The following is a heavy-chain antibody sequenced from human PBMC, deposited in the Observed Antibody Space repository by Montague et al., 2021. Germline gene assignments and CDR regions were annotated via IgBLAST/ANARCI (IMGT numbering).Heavy chain of an antibody. V-gene: IGHV4-4*07. J-gene: IGHJ6*03. D-gene: IGHD1-26*01. CDR2: LSNGGST. CDR3: ARDTVGASGYFYYYYMDV. Sequence: SETLSLTCTVFGDSINTYSWSWIRQPAGKGLEWIGRLSNGGSTNSNPFLKSRVSMSVDTSKNQFSLKLSSVTAADTAVYFCARDTVGASGYFYYYYMDVWGRGTTVTVSS. CDR1: GDSINTYS.